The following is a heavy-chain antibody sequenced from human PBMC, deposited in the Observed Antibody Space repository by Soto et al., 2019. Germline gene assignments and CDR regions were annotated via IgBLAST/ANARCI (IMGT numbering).Heavy chain of an antibody. Sequence: EVQLLESGGGLVQPGGSLRLSCAASGFTFSSYAMSWVRQAPGKGLEWVSAISGSGGSTYYADSVKGRFTISRDNSKNRLYLQMNSLRAEDTAVYYCAKPVGYYDSSGYLDYWGQGTLVTVSS. CDR1: GFTFSSYA. CDR3: AKPVGYYDSSGYLDY. CDR2: ISGSGGST. V-gene: IGHV3-23*01. D-gene: IGHD3-22*01. J-gene: IGHJ4*02.